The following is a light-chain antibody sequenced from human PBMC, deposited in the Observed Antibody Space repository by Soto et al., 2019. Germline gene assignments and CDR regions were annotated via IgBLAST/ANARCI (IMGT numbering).Light chain of an antibody. V-gene: IGKV3-15*01. Sequence: EIVMTQSPATLSVSPGERATRSCRASQSVSSNLAWYQQKPGQAPRLLIYGASTRATGVPARFSGSRSGTEFTLTINSLQSEDFAVYYCQRYNNWPLTFGGGTKVDIK. CDR1: QSVSSN. J-gene: IGKJ4*01. CDR2: GAS. CDR3: QRYNNWPLT.